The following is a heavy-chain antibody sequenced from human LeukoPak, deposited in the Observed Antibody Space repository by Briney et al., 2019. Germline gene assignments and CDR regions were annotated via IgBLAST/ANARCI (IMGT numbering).Heavy chain of an antibody. CDR1: GYSISSGYY. CDR2: IYHSGST. Sequence: AETLSLTCAVSGYSISSGYYWGWIRQPPGKGLEWIGSIYHSGSTYYNPSLKSRVTISVDTSKNQFSLKLSSVTAADTAVYYCASRSSYFDYWGQGTLVTVSS. J-gene: IGHJ4*02. CDR3: ASRSSYFDY. V-gene: IGHV4-38-2*01.